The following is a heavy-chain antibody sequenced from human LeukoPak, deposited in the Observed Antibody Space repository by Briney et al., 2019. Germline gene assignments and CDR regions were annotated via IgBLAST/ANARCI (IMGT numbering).Heavy chain of an antibody. CDR2: ISAYNGNT. CDR1: GYTFTSYG. CDR3: ARFRARQLAKYYFDY. D-gene: IGHD6-6*01. V-gene: IGHV1-18*01. J-gene: IGHJ4*02. Sequence: ASVKVSCKASGYTFTSYGISWVRQAPGQGLEWMGWISAYNGNTNYAQKLQGRVTMTTDTSTSTAYMELRSLRSDDTAVYYCARFRARQLAKYYFDYWGQGTLVTVSS.